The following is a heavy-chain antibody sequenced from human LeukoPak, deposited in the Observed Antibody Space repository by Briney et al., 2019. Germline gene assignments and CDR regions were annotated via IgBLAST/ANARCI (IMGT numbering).Heavy chain of an antibody. Sequence: PSETLSLTCTVSGGSISSSSYYWSWIRQPAGKGLEWIGRIYTSGSTNYNPSLKSRVTMSVDTSKNQFSLKLSSVTAADTAVYYCARDSMWERSFDYWGQGTLVTVSS. V-gene: IGHV4-61*02. CDR2: IYTSGST. D-gene: IGHD1-26*01. CDR3: ARDSMWERSFDY. CDR1: GGSISSSSYY. J-gene: IGHJ4*02.